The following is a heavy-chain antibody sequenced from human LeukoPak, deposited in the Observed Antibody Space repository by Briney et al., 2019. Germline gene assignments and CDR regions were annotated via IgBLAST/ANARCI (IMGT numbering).Heavy chain of an antibody. J-gene: IGHJ5*02. Sequence: PGGSLRLSCAASGFTFSSYEMNWVRQAPGKGPEWVSYISSSGSTIYYADSVKGRFTISGDNAKNSLYLQMNSLRAEDTAVYYCARDPIPRIVVVPAAMSNWFDPWGQGTLVTVSS. D-gene: IGHD2-2*01. CDR3: ARDPIPRIVVVPAAMSNWFDP. CDR1: GFTFSSYE. CDR2: ISSSGSTI. V-gene: IGHV3-48*03.